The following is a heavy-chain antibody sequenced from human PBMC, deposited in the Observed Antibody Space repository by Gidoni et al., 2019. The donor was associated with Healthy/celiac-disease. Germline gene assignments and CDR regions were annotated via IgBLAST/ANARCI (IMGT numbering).Heavy chain of an antibody. D-gene: IGHD3-22*01. Sequence: QVQLQQWGAGLLKPSETLSLTCAVYGGSFSGYYWSWIRQPPGKGLEWIGEINHSGSTNYNPSLKSRVTISVDTSKNQFSLKLSSVTAADTAVYYCARVGYHYWATHGGYFDYWGQGTLVTVSS. V-gene: IGHV4-34*01. CDR1: GGSFSGYY. CDR2: INHSGST. CDR3: ARVGYHYWATHGGYFDY. J-gene: IGHJ4*02.